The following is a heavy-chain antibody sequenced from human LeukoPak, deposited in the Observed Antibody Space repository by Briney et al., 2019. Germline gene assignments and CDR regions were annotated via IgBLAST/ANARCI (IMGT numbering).Heavy chain of an antibody. V-gene: IGHV3-7*01. CDR3: ARSNPNRNALDL. CDR2: IKKDGSEE. D-gene: IGHD1-14*01. Sequence: GGSLRLSCSASGFTFSNYWMSWVRQAPGKGLEWVANIKKDGSEENYLDSVKGRFTVSRDNAKNSLYLQMNSLRGEDTAIYYCARSNPNRNALDLWGQGTMVTISS. J-gene: IGHJ3*01. CDR1: GFTFSNYW.